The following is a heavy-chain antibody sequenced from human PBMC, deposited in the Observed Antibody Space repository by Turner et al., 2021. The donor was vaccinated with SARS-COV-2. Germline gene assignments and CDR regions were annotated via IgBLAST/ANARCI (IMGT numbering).Heavy chain of an antibody. CDR3: AREVFRMGTWFDP. CDR2: IYYSGST. J-gene: IGHJ5*02. CDR1: GGSISSGDYY. Sequence: QVQMQESGPGLVKPSQTLSLTCTVSGGSISSGDYYWSWIRQPPGKGLEWIGYIYYSGSTYYNPSLKSRVTISVDTSKNQFSLKLSSVTAADTAVYYCAREVFRMGTWFDPWGQGTLVTVSS. D-gene: IGHD7-27*01. V-gene: IGHV4-30-4*01.